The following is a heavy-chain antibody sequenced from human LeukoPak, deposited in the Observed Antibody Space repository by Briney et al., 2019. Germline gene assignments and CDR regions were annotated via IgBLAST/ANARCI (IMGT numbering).Heavy chain of an antibody. V-gene: IGHV3-7*01. CDR2: INEDGSEK. CDR1: GFTFSRFE. D-gene: IGHD1-26*01. J-gene: IGHJ4*02. Sequence: GGSLRLSCAASGFTFSRFEMTWGRQAPGKGPEWVAKINEDGSEKYYVDSVKGRFTISRDNGKNSLYLEMNSLRADDTAVYFCVQGGHFDFWGQRAPVTVSS. CDR3: VQGGHFDF.